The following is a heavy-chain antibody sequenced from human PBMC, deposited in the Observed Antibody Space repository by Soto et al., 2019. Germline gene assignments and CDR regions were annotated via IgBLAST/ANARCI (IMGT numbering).Heavy chain of an antibody. CDR1: GYSFTSYW. V-gene: IGHV5-51*01. Sequence: PGESLKISCKGSGYSFTSYWIGWVRQMPGKGLEWMGIIYPGDSDTRYSPSFQGQVTISADKSISTAYLQWSSLKASDTAMYYCARLSRFGVVIHPPPLYWGQGTLVTVSS. D-gene: IGHD3-3*01. CDR3: ARLSRFGVVIHPPPLY. CDR2: IYPGDSDT. J-gene: IGHJ4*02.